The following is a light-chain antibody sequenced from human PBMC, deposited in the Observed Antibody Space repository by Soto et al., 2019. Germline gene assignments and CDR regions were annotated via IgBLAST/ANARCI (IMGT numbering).Light chain of an antibody. Sequence: QSVLTQPPSASGSPGQSVTISCTGTNSDVGGYSYVSWYQQYPGKAPKLIIYEVNERPSGVPDRFSGSKSGNTASLTISGLQAEDEADYYCCSYAGSSTHVFGTGTKVTVL. CDR1: NSDVGGYSY. J-gene: IGLJ1*01. V-gene: IGLV2-8*01. CDR3: CSYAGSSTHV. CDR2: EVN.